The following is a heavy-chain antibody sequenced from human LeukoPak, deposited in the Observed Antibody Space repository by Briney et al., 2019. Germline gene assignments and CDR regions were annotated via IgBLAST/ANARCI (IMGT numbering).Heavy chain of an antibody. CDR3: ANIDSSGWYGGY. D-gene: IGHD6-19*01. V-gene: IGHV3-23*01. CDR1: GFTFSSYA. CDR2: ISGSGGST. J-gene: IGHJ4*02. Sequence: GGSLRLSCAASGFTFSSYAMSWVRQAPGKGLEWVSAISGSGGSTYYADSVKGRFTISRDNSKNTLYLQMNSLRAEDTAVYYCANIDSSGWYGGYWGQGTLVTVSS.